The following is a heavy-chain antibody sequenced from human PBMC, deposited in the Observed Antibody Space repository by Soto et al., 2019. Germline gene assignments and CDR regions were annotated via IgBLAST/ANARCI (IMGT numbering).Heavy chain of an antibody. Sequence: GESLKISCKGSGYSFTSYWIGWVRQMPGKGLEWMGIIYPGDSDTRYSPSFQGQVTISADTSISTAYLQWSSLKASDTAMYYCARTMNYYDSSRYYDLDYWGQGTLVTVSS. V-gene: IGHV5-51*01. CDR2: IYPGDSDT. J-gene: IGHJ4*02. CDR1: GYSFTSYW. D-gene: IGHD3-22*01. CDR3: ARTMNYYDSSRYYDLDY.